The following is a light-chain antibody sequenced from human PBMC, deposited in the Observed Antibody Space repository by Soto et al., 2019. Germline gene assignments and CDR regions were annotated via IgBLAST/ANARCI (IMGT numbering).Light chain of an antibody. CDR2: DVS. CDR3: SSYRGSSTPV. Sequence: QSALTQPASVSGSPGQSITISCTGTSSDVGGYNYVSWYQQHPGNAPKLMIFDVSNRPSEVSDRFSGSKSGNTASLTISGLQFEDEADYYCSSYRGSSTPVFGGGTKVTVL. J-gene: IGLJ2*01. V-gene: IGLV2-14*03. CDR1: SSDVGGYNY.